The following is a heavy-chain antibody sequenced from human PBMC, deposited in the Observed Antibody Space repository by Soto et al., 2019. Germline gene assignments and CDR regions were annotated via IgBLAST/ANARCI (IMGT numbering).Heavy chain of an antibody. D-gene: IGHD3-22*01. CDR2: ISASGGST. V-gene: IGHV3-23*01. Sequence: PGGSLRLSCAASGFTFSSYAMSWVRQAPGKGLEWVSAISASGGSTYYADSVKGRFTISRDNSKNTLYVRMNSLRAEDTAVYYCAKSAGYDSKQTSDYWGQGTLVTVSS. CDR3: AKSAGYDSKQTSDY. J-gene: IGHJ4*02. CDR1: GFTFSSYA.